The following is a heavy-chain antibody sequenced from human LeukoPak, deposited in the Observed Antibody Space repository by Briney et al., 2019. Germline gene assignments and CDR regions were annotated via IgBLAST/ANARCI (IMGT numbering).Heavy chain of an antibody. V-gene: IGHV3-21*01. CDR3: ARDPSGYDWLDAFVI. Sequence: GGSLRLSCAASGFTFSSYSMNWVRQAPGKGLEWVSSISSSSSYIYYADSVKGRFTISRDNAKNSLYLQMNSLRAEDTAFYYCARDPSGYDWLDAFVIWCQGTMFTVSS. CDR1: GFTFSSYS. CDR2: ISSSSSYI. J-gene: IGHJ3*02. D-gene: IGHD5-12*01.